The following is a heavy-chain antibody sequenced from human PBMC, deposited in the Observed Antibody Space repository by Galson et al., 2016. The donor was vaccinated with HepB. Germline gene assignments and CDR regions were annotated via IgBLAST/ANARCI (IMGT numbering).Heavy chain of an antibody. CDR3: ACLDTAMVHSSDY. V-gene: IGHV3-7*03. Sequence: SLRLSCAASGFMFSHHWMSWVRQAPGKGLEWVACIQGDDSEKHYLDSVKGRFPLPRDTAKNSLYLQMNMMRAEDTAIYYCACLDTAMVHSSDYWGKGSLVAVSS. J-gene: IGHJ4*02. CDR1: GFMFSHHW. CDR2: IQGDDSEK. D-gene: IGHD5-18*01.